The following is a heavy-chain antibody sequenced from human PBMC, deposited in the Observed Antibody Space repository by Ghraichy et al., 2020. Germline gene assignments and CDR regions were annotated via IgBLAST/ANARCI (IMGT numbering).Heavy chain of an antibody. CDR3: ARGPYCSGGSCRNWFDP. CDR1: GFTFSDYY. D-gene: IGHD2-15*01. Sequence: GGSLRLSCAASGFTFSDYYMSWIRQAPGKGLEWVSYISSSSSYTNYADSVKGRFTISRDNAKNSLYLQMNSLRAEDTAVYYCARGPYCSGGSCRNWFDPWGQGTLVTVSS. J-gene: IGHJ5*02. V-gene: IGHV3-11*06. CDR2: ISSSSSYT.